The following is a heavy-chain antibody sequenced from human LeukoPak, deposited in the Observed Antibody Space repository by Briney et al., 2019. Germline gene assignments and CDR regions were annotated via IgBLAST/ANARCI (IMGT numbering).Heavy chain of an antibody. CDR3: ANRPRAVAGVDY. J-gene: IGHJ4*02. D-gene: IGHD6-19*01. CDR2: ISGSGGST. CDR1: GFTFSSYA. Sequence: GGSLRLSCAASGFTFSSYAMSWVRQAPGKGLEWVSAISGSGGSTYYADSVKGRFTTSRDNSKNTLYLQMNSLRAEDTAVYYCANRPRAVAGVDYWGQGTLVTVSS. V-gene: IGHV3-23*01.